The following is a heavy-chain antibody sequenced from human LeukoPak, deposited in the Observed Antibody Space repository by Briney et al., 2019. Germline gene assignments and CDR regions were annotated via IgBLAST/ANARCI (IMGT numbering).Heavy chain of an antibody. CDR2: IYHSGST. CDR3: ARRYGDYGVTDV. J-gene: IGHJ6*02. Sequence: SETLSLTCTVSGGSISSYYWSWIRQPPGKGLEWIGYIYHSGSTNYNPSLKSRVTISVDTSKNQFSLKLSSVTAADTAVYYCARRYGDYGVTDVWGQGTTVTVSS. D-gene: IGHD4-17*01. CDR1: GGSISSYY. V-gene: IGHV4-59*08.